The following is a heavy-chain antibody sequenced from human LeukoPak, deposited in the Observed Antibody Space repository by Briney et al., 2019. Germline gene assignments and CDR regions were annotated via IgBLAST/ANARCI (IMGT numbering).Heavy chain of an antibody. V-gene: IGHV3-74*01. D-gene: IGHD4-11*01. CDR1: GFTFSEHW. Sequence: GGSLRLSCAVSGFTFSEHWMHWVRQAPGKGLEWVSRIRSDGSAPRYADSVEGRFTISRDNAKNTLFLQMNNLRADDTAVYYCVRDTSVPRMDVWAKGPRSPSP. J-gene: IGHJ6*02. CDR2: IRSDGSAP. CDR3: VRDTSVPRMDV.